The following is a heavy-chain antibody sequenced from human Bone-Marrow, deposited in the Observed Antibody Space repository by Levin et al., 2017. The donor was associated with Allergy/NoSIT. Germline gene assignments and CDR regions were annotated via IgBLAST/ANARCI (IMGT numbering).Heavy chain of an antibody. D-gene: IGHD6-6*01. V-gene: IGHV1-8*01. CDR1: GATFSSYD. CDR3: ATGQGHLVGPP. J-gene: IGHJ5*02. Sequence: GGSLRLSCKASGATFSSYDINWVRQASGHGLEWLGWMNPKSGNTVYAQKFQGRVTMTRNTSISTAYMDLSSLRSDDTAVYYCATGQGHLVGPPWGQGTLVTVSS. CDR2: MNPKSGNT.